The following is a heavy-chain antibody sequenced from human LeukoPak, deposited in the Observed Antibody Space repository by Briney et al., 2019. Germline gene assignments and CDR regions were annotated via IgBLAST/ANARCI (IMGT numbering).Heavy chain of an antibody. D-gene: IGHD3-22*01. Sequence: PSGTLSLTCAVSGGSISSSNWWSWVRQPPGKGLEWFGEIYHSGSANYNPSLKSRVTISVDKSKNQFSLKMSSVTAADTAVYYCASAGHDGSGYKVCWGQGTLVTVSS. CDR2: IYHSGSA. CDR3: ASAGHDGSGYKVC. J-gene: IGHJ4*02. CDR1: GGSISSSNW. V-gene: IGHV4-4*02.